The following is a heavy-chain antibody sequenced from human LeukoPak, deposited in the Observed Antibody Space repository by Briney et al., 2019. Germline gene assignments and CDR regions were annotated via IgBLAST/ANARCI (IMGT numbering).Heavy chain of an antibody. CDR3: AKDPTVGEWPNWFDP. D-gene: IGHD3-16*01. J-gene: IGHJ5*02. Sequence: GGSLRLSCAASGFTFSSYAMGWVRQAPEGGLQWVSAISGSGGATYSADSVKGRLTISRDNSKNTLYLQMNTLRAEDTAVYYCAKDPTVGEWPNWFDPWGQGTLVTVSS. V-gene: IGHV3-23*01. CDR2: ISGSGGAT. CDR1: GFTFSSYA.